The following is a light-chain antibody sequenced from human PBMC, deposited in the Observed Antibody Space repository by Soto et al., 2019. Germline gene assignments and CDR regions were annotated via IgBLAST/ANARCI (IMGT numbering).Light chain of an antibody. CDR3: QHYNSYSEA. Sequence: DIQMTQSPSTLSGSVGDRVTITCRASQTISSWLAWYQQKPGKAPKLLIYKASTLKSGVPSRFSGSGFGTEFTLTISSLQPDDFATYYCQHYNSYSEAFGHGTKVELK. CDR2: KAS. CDR1: QTISSW. V-gene: IGKV1-5*03. J-gene: IGKJ1*01.